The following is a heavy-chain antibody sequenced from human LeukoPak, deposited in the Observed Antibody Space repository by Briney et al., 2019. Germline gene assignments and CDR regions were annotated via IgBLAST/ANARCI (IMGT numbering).Heavy chain of an antibody. CDR2: IKEDGSEK. V-gene: IGHV3-7*01. J-gene: IGHJ3*02. Sequence: GGSLRLSCAASEFAFSSYWMSWVRQAPGKGLEWVANIKEDGSEKYYVDSVKGRFTISRDNAKNSLYLQMNSLRAEDTAMYYCARERAFDIWGQGTMVTVSS. CDR1: EFAFSSYW. CDR3: ARERAFDI.